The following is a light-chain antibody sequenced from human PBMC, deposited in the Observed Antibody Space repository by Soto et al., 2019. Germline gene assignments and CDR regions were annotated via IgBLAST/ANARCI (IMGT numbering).Light chain of an antibody. CDR2: WAS. V-gene: IGKV4-1*01. CDR3: QQYDSTPPT. J-gene: IGKJ2*01. CDR1: QSVLYSSNNKNY. Sequence: DIVMTQSPDSLAVSLGERATINCKSSQSVLYSSNNKNYLAWYQQRPGQPPKLLIYWASTRESGVPDRFSGSVSVTDFTLTITSLQAEDVAVYYCQQYDSTPPTFGQGTKLVIK.